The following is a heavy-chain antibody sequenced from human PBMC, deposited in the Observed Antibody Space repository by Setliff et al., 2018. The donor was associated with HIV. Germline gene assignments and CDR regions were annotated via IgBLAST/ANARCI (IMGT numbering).Heavy chain of an antibody. Sequence: RASVKVSCKASRYTFSTYAFHWVRQAPGQRLEWMGWINAANGDTKYSQKFQGRVTITRDKSASTAYMELSSLRFEDTAVYYCARGRGAYDFWTSDNYYMGVWGNGTTVTVSS. V-gene: IGHV1-3*01. D-gene: IGHD3-3*01. CDR1: RYTFSTYA. CDR3: ARGRGAYDFWTSDNYYMGV. CDR2: INAANGDT. J-gene: IGHJ6*03.